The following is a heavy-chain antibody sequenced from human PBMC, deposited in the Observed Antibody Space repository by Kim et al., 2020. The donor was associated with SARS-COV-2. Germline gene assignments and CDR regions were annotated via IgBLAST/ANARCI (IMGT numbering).Heavy chain of an antibody. J-gene: IGHJ4*01. V-gene: IGHV3-74*01. Sequence: SRGDYAESVEGRYTNSRDNAKNAVYLQMNSLAAEDTGVYYCAGGRAGLDYWGHGTLVTVSS. CDR2: SRG. CDR3: AGGRAGLDY. D-gene: IGHD6-13*01.